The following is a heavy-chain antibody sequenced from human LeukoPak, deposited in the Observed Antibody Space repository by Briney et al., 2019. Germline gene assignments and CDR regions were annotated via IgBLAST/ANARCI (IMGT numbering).Heavy chain of an antibody. J-gene: IGHJ4*02. V-gene: IGHV3-30-3*01. D-gene: IGHD6-13*01. CDR3: ARRQQPYYFDY. CDR1: GFTFSSYA. CDR2: ISYDGSNK. Sequence: GGSLRLSCAASGFTFSSYAMHWVRQAPGKGLEWVAVISYDGSNKHYADSVKGRFTISRDNSKNTLYLQMNSLRAEDTAVYYCARRQQPYYFDYWGQGTLVTVSS.